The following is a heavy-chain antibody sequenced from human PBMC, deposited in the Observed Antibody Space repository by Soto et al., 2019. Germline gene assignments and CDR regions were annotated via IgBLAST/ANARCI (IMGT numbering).Heavy chain of an antibody. J-gene: IGHJ5*02. CDR2: INAGNGNT. Sequence: GASVKVSCKASGYTFTSYAMHWVRQAPGQRLEWMGWINAGNGNTKYSQKFQGRVTITRDTSASTAYMELSSLRSEDTAVYYCARAWVYYYDSSGYYSPNWFDPWGQGTLVTVSS. V-gene: IGHV1-3*01. CDR3: ARAWVYYYDSSGYYSPNWFDP. CDR1: GYTFTSYA. D-gene: IGHD3-22*01.